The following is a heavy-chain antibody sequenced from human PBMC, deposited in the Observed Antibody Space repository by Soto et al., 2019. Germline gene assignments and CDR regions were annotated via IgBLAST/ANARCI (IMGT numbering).Heavy chain of an antibody. Sequence: EVQLLESGGGLVQPGGSLRLSCAASGFTFTSYAMNWVRQAPGKGLEWVSVISGSGGSTYYADSVKGRFTISRDNAKNTLYLQMNSLRAEDTAVYDCAKDLGRAHGSGRVWGQGTLVTVSS. V-gene: IGHV3-23*01. J-gene: IGHJ4*02. CDR3: AKDLGRAHGSGRV. D-gene: IGHD3-10*01. CDR1: GFTFTSYA. CDR2: ISGSGGST.